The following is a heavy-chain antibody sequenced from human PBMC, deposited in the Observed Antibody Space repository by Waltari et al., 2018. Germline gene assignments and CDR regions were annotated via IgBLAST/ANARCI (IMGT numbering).Heavy chain of an antibody. CDR2: MSPNSGTT. V-gene: IGHV1-8*03. Sequence: QVQLVQSGAEVKQPGASVKVSCKASGYTFTSYDINWVRKAPGQGLGWMGWMSPNSGTTGYAQRFKGRLIITMNPSISTAYMELGSLRSEDTALYYCARGGPYSSSWYRREYNWFDPWGQGTLVTVSS. CDR1: GYTFTSYD. J-gene: IGHJ5*02. CDR3: ARGGPYSSSWYRREYNWFDP. D-gene: IGHD6-13*01.